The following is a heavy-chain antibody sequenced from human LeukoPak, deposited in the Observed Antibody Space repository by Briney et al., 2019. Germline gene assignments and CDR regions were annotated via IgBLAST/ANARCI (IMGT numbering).Heavy chain of an antibody. V-gene: IGHV1-69*05. Sequence: SVKVCCKASAGTFSSYAISWVRQAPGQGLEWMGRIIPIFGTANYAQKFQGRVTITTDESTSIAYMELSSLRSEDTAVYYCARDPPSDAYYYDSSGYYFAFDIWGQGTMVTVSS. CDR1: AGTFSSYA. CDR3: ARDPPSDAYYYDSSGYYFAFDI. J-gene: IGHJ3*02. D-gene: IGHD3-22*01. CDR2: IIPIFGTA.